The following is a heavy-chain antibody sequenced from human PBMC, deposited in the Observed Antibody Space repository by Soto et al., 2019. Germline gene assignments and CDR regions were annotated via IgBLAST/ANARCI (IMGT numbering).Heavy chain of an antibody. CDR3: ARVSSSSAFGMDV. CDR1: GGSISTINW. Sequence: SETLSLTCAVSGGSISTINWWTWVRQPPGKGLDWIGEIYQTGSTSYNPSLESRVTISIDKSKNQFSLKLRSVTAADTAVYYCARVSSSSAFGMDVWGQVTTVTVSS. CDR2: IYQTGST. D-gene: IGHD6-6*01. V-gene: IGHV4-4*02. J-gene: IGHJ6*02.